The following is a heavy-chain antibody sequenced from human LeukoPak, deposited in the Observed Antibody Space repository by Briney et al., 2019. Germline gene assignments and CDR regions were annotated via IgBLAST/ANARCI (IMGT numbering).Heavy chain of an antibody. D-gene: IGHD6-13*01. CDR3: ARLRRSSSLIDY. CDR1: GGSISSGDYY. Sequence: SETLSLTCTVSGGSISSGDYYWSWIRQPPGKGLEWIGYIYYSGSTYYNPSLKSRVTISVDTSKNQFSLKLSSVTAADTAVYYCARLRRSSSLIDYWGQGPWSPSPQ. J-gene: IGHJ4*02. CDR2: IYYSGST. V-gene: IGHV4-30-4*08.